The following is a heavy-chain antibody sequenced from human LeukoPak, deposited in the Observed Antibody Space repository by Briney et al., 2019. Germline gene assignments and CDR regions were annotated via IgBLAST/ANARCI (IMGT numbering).Heavy chain of an antibody. J-gene: IGHJ4*02. CDR2: IYYSGST. D-gene: IGHD4-23*01. V-gene: IGHV4-31*11. CDR3: ARDTTVYGGQTGGGFDY. Sequence: PSETLSLTCAVSGGSISSGGYYWSWIRQHPGKGLEWIGYIYYSGSTYYNPSLKSRVTISVDTSRNQFSLKLSSVTAADTAVYYCARDTTVYGGQTGGGFDYWGQGTLVTVSS. CDR1: GGSISSGGYY.